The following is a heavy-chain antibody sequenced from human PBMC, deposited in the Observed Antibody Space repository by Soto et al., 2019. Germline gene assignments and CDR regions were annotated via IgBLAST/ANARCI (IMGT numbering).Heavy chain of an antibody. CDR3: AKSKGGWVPGF. V-gene: IGHV1-3*01. J-gene: IGHJ4*02. CDR2: INVGTDKT. Sequence: SVKVSCKASGYTFSSSAMHWVRQAPGQSLEWMGWINVGTDKTEYSRRLQGRVTITKDTSASTADMELSGLTSEDTAVYYCAKSKGGWVPGFWGPGTPVTGSS. CDR1: GYTFSSSA. D-gene: IGHD6-19*01.